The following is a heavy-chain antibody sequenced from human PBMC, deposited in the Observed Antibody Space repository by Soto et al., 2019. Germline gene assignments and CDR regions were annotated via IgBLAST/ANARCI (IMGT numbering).Heavy chain of an antibody. J-gene: IGHJ6*02. CDR3: ARSEYYYGSGSYPNIYYYYGMDV. V-gene: IGHV1-69*13. CDR2: IIPIFGTA. Sequence: SVKVSCKASGGTFSSYAISWVRQAPGQGLEWMGGIIPIFGTANYAQKFQGRVTITADESTSTAYMELSSLRSEDTAVYYCARSEYYYGSGSYPNIYYYYGMDVWGQGTTVTVSS. D-gene: IGHD3-10*01. CDR1: GGTFSSYA.